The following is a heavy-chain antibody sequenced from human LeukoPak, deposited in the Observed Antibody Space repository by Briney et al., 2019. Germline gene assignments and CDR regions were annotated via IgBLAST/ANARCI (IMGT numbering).Heavy chain of an antibody. CDR1: GYTLTELS. V-gene: IGHV1-24*01. D-gene: IGHD3-22*01. Sequence: ASVKVSCKVSGYTLTELSMHWVRQAPGKGLEWMGGFEPEDGETIYAQKFQGRVTMTEDTSTDTAYMELSSLRSEDTAVYYCATDARDYYYDSSGFDYWGQGTLVTVSS. J-gene: IGHJ4*02. CDR2: FEPEDGET. CDR3: ATDARDYYYDSSGFDY.